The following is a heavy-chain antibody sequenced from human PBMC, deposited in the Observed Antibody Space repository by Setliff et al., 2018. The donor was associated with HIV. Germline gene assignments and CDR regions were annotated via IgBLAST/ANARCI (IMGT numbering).Heavy chain of an antibody. CDR1: GGSVSRSDYY. Sequence: SETLSLTCTVSGGSVSRSDYYWSWIRQPAGGGLEWIGRVHISGSVNYNPSLRSRVSISIDKSKNQFSLKLTSVTAADTAVYFCARARGPPLPVLDFWGQGTLVTVSS. D-gene: IGHD3-10*01. V-gene: IGHV4-61*02. J-gene: IGHJ4*02. CDR3: ARARGPPLPVLDF. CDR2: VHISGSV.